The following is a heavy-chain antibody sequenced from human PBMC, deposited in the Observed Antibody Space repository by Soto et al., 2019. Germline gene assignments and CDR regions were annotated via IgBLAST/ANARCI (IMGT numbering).Heavy chain of an antibody. CDR3: ARVGLAAFWSGYYTNGDLPEY. V-gene: IGHV1-18*04. CDR2: MSTYNGNT. D-gene: IGHD3-3*01. CDR1: VYPHTSYG. Sequence: SEKVSCKSSVYPHTSYGITLVRQAPGQGLAWMGWMSTYNGNTNYSQKLQGRVTMTTDTSTPPAYMELRSRRYEGHAVYYCARVGLAAFWSGYYTNGDLPEYWGQGTLVTVSS. J-gene: IGHJ4*02.